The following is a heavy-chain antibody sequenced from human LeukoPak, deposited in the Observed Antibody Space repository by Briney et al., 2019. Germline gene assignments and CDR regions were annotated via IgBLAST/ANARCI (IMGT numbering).Heavy chain of an antibody. J-gene: IGHJ5*01. CDR3: ARDTYYYDSSGHRRGFDS. V-gene: IGHV4-34*01. CDR1: GGSFSGYY. CDR2: INHSGST. D-gene: IGHD3-22*01. Sequence: PSETLSLTCAVYGGSFSGYYWSWIRQPPGKGLEWIGEINHSGSTNYNPSLKSRVTISVDTSKNQFSLKLSSVTAADTAVYYCARDTYYYDSSGHRRGFDSWGQGTLVTVSS.